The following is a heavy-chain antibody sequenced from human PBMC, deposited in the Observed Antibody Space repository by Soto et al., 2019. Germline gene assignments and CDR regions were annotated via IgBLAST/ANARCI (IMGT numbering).Heavy chain of an antibody. J-gene: IGHJ4*02. CDR1: GGSFSGYY. CDR2: INHSGST. D-gene: IGHD5-12*01. CDR3: ARMEIVATILADY. Sequence: SETLSLTCAVYGGSFSGYYWSWIRQPPGKGLEWIGEINHSGSTNYNPSLKSRVTISVDTSKNQFSLKLSSVTAADTAVYYCARMEIVATILADYWGQGTLVTVSS. V-gene: IGHV4-34*01.